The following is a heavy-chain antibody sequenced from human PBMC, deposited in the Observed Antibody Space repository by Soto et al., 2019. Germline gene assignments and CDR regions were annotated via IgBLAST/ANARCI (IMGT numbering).Heavy chain of an antibody. CDR2: INPNSGGT. CDR3: AREGGYCSSTSCYYPRPYSDY. CDR1: GYTFTGYY. Sequence: ASVKVSCKASGYTFTGYYMHWVRQAPGQGLEWMGWINPNSGGTNYAQKFQGRVTMTRDTSISTAYMELSRLRSDDTAVYYCAREGGYCSSTSCYYPRPYSDYWGQGTLVTVSS. V-gene: IGHV1-2*02. D-gene: IGHD2-2*01. J-gene: IGHJ4*02.